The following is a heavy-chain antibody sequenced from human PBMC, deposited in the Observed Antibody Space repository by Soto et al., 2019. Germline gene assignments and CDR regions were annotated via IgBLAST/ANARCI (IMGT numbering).Heavy chain of an antibody. CDR1: GGSISSSSYY. CDR2: TYYSGST. Sequence: SETLSLTCTVSGGSISSSSYYWGWIRQPPGKGLEWIGSTYYSGSTYYNPSLKSRVTISVDTSKNQFSLKLSSVTAADTAVYYCARNYGDYCFDYWGQGTLVTVSS. J-gene: IGHJ4*02. CDR3: ARNYGDYCFDY. D-gene: IGHD4-17*01. V-gene: IGHV4-39*01.